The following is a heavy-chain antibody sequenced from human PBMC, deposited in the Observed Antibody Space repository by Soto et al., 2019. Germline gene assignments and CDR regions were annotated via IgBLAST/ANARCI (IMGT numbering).Heavy chain of an antibody. V-gene: IGHV3-13*01. Sequence: GGSLRLSCGASGFIFSNFDMHWVRQTTEKGLEWVSGIGFAGDTNYSGSVKGRFTISRENAKNSLFLQMNSLRVGDAAVYYCVRGLPGGFDPWGQGTLVTVSS. D-gene: IGHD3-10*01. CDR1: GFIFSNFD. J-gene: IGHJ5*02. CDR2: IGFAGDT. CDR3: VRGLPGGFDP.